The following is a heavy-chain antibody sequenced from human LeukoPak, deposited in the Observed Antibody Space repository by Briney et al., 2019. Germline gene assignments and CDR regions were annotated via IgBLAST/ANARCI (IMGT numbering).Heavy chain of an antibody. CDR1: GYTFTGYY. CDR3: ARDAIRIVVVTARNWFDP. CDR2: INPNSGGT. Sequence: ASVKVSCKASGYTFTGYYMHWVRQAPGQGLEWMGWINPNSGGTNYAQKFQGRVTMTRDTSISTAYMELSRLRSDDTAVYYCARDAIRIVVVTARNWFDPWGQGTLVTVSS. D-gene: IGHD2-21*02. J-gene: IGHJ5*02. V-gene: IGHV1-2*02.